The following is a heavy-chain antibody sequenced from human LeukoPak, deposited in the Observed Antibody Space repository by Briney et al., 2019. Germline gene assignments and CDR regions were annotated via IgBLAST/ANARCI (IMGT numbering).Heavy chain of an antibody. CDR3: AAEHCSSSSCSFDY. J-gene: IGHJ4*02. D-gene: IGHD2-2*01. Sequence: SETLSLTCTVSGGSISSYYWSYIRQPPGKGLEWIGYIYYSGSTNYNPPLKSRVTISVDTSKNQFSLKVSSVTAADTAVYYCAAEHCSSSSCSFDYWGQGTLVTVSS. CDR2: IYYSGST. V-gene: IGHV4-59*01. CDR1: GGSISSYY.